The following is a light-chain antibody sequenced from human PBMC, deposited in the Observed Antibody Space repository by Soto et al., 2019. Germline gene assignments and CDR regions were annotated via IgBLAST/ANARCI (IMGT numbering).Light chain of an antibody. J-gene: IGKJ1*01. CDR3: QQYNNWPPT. Sequence: VMTQAPATLSVSPGERVTLSCRASQTINNNVAWYQLKDGQVPRLLIYGASTRAADVPARFSGGGSGTEFTLTISSLQSEDFAVYYCQQYNNWPPTFGQGIKV. CDR1: QTINNN. CDR2: GAS. V-gene: IGKV3-15*01.